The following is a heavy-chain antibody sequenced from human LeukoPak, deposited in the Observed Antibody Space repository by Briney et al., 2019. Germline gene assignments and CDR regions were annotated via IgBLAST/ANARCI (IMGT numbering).Heavy chain of an antibody. J-gene: IGHJ4*02. D-gene: IGHD2/OR15-2a*01. CDR2: INWNGVSS. Sequence: GGSLTLSCVASGFTFDDYDMSWIRQTPGKGLEWISSINWNGVSSAYPYSERRLFTITRNNAKNSLYLQVNSLGAGDTAFYHCARDRGATTSPFFDYWGQGALVTVSS. V-gene: IGHV3-20*01. CDR1: GFTFDDYD. CDR3: ARDRGATTSPFFDY.